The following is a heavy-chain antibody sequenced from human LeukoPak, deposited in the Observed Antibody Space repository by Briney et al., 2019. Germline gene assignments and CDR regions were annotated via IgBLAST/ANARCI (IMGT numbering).Heavy chain of an antibody. V-gene: IGHV1-46*01. CDR3: ARATNFYYYGMDV. CDR1: RYTFTSYY. J-gene: IGHJ6*02. CDR2: INPSSGAT. Sequence: ASVKVSCKTSRYTFTSYYIHWVRQAPGQGLEWMGIINPSSGATNYAQKFQGRVTMTRDTSTSTVYMELSSQRSEDTAVYYCARATNFYYYGMDVWGQGTTVTVSS. D-gene: IGHD1-26*01.